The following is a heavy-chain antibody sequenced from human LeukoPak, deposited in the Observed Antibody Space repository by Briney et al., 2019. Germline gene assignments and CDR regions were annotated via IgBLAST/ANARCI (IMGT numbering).Heavy chain of an antibody. Sequence: GRSLRLSCAASGFTFDDYAMHWVRQAPGKGLEWVSGISWNSGSIGYADSVKGRFTISRDNAKNSLYLQMNSLRAEDTALYYCARDPIAYSSSWYYFDYWAREPWSPSPQ. V-gene: IGHV3-9*01. CDR1: GFTFDDYA. D-gene: IGHD6-13*01. CDR3: ARDPIAYSSSWYYFDY. CDR2: ISWNSGSI. J-gene: IGHJ4*02.